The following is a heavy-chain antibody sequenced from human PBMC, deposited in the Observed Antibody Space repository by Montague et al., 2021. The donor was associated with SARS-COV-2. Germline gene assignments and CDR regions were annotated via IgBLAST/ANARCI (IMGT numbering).Heavy chain of an antibody. V-gene: IGHV4-59*02. J-gene: IGHJ5*01. CDR1: GYSVTSSY. D-gene: IGHD3-3*01. CDR3: ARLSIGGPLIRWFDS. Sequence: SETLPLTCTVSGYSVTSSYWSWIRQPPGKGLQWIGFISHSGITNYNSFFKSRVAISVNTSKNHFSLKLGSATAADTAVYYCARLSIGGPLIRWFDSWHQGTLLTVSS. CDR2: ISHSGIT.